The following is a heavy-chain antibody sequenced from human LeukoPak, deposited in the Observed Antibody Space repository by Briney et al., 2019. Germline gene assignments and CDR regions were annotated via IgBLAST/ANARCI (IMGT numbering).Heavy chain of an antibody. J-gene: IGHJ4*02. D-gene: IGHD4-17*01. CDR1: GYTFTDYY. Sequence: ASVKVSCXVSGYTFTDYYMHWVQQAPGKGLEWMGLVDPEDGETIYAEKFQGRVTITADTSTDTAYMELSSLRSEDTAVYYCASLTTVTPYYFDYWGQGTLVTVSS. V-gene: IGHV1-69-2*01. CDR2: VDPEDGET. CDR3: ASLTTVTPYYFDY.